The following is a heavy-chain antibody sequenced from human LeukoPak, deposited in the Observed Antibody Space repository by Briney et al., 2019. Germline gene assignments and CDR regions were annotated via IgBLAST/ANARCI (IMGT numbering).Heavy chain of an antibody. CDR1: GGSISSYY. CDR3: ARSTPPFYYFDY. J-gene: IGHJ4*02. Sequence: SETLSLTCTVSGGSISSYYWSWIRQPPGKGLEWIGYIYYSGSTNHNPSLKSRVTISVDTSKNQFSLKLSSVTAADTAVYYCARSTPPFYYFDYWGQGTLVTVSS. CDR2: IYYSGST. D-gene: IGHD2-15*01. V-gene: IGHV4-59*01.